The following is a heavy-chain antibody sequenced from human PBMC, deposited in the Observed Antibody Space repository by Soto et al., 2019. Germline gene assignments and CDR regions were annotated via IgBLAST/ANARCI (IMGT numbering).Heavy chain of an antibody. V-gene: IGHV4-59*01. D-gene: IGHD3-10*01. J-gene: IGHJ4*02. CDR3: ARDGYDGSGSPYPAY. CDR1: GGSMSEYF. CDR2: IYYLGST. Sequence: PSETLSLTCSVSGGSMSEYFWSWIRQSPGKGLEWIGYIYYLGSTDYNPSLKSRVTISVDTSKRQFPLRLTSVTAADTAVYYCARDGYDGSGSPYPAYWGPGTQVT.